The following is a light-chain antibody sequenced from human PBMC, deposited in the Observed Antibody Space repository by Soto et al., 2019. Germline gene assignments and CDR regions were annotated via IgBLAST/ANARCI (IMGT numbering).Light chain of an antibody. CDR2: EVN. J-gene: IGLJ1*01. V-gene: IGLV2-14*01. CDR1: SSDVGDYNY. Sequence: QSALAQPAAVSGSPGLSITISCTGSSSDVGDYNYVSWYQQHPDSAPQLMIYEVNNRPSGVSNRFSGSKSGNTASLTISGLQAEDEADYYCGSYTSSSTLVFGTGTKVTVL. CDR3: GSYTSSSTLV.